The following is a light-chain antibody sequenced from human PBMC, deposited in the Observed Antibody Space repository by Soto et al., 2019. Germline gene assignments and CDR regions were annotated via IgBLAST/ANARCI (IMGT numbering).Light chain of an antibody. J-gene: IGLJ2*01. CDR2: GNT. CDR1: SSNIGAGYD. CDR3: HSYDSTLSASI. Sequence: QSVLTQPPSVSGAPGQGVTISCTGSSSNIGAGYDVHWYHQLPGTAPKLLIFGNTNRPSGVPDRFSGSKSGTSASLAINGLQADDEANYYCHSYDSTLSASIFGGGTKLTVL. V-gene: IGLV1-40*01.